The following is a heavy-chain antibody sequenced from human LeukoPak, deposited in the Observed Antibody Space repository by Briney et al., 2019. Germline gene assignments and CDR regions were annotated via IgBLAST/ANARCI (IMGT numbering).Heavy chain of an antibody. CDR1: GFDFQNHV. CDR3: AKDQQQLAYLFDY. J-gene: IGHJ4*02. V-gene: IGHV3-30-3*01. Sequence: GGSLRLSCAASGFDFQNHVIHWVRQVPGKGLEWVAVISHHVNVKFYADSVKGRLTISRDNSAKTVYLQMNSLRTEDAAVYYCAKDQQQLAYLFDYWGQGTLVTVSS. D-gene: IGHD1-1*01. CDR2: ISHHVNVK.